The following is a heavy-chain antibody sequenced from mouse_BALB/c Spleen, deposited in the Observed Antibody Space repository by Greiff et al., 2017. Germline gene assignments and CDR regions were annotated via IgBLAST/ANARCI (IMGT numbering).Heavy chain of an antibody. V-gene: IGHV5-17*02. CDR1: GFTFSSFG. D-gene: IGHD4-1*01. CDR2: ISSGSSTI. CDR3: ARGPLTYFDY. Sequence: EVKLMESGGGLVQPGGSRKLSCAASGFTFSSFGMHWVRQAPEKGLEWVAYISSGSSTIYYADTVKGRFTISRDNPKNTLFLQMTSLRSEDTAMYYCARGPLTYFDYWGQGTTLTVSS. J-gene: IGHJ2*01.